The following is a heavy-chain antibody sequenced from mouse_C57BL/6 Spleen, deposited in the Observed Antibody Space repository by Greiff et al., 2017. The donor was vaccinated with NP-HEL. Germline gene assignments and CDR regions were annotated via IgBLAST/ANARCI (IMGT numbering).Heavy chain of an antibody. CDR1: GYTFTDYE. CDR2: IDPETGGT. Sequence: QVQLQQPGAELVRPGSSVKLSCKASGYTFTDYEMHWVKQTPVHGLEWIGAIDPETGGTAYNQKFKGKAILTADKSSSTAYMELRSLTSEDSAVYYCTTYYSNEDYFDCWGQGTTLTVSS. J-gene: IGHJ2*01. CDR3: TTYYSNEDYFDC. D-gene: IGHD2-5*01. V-gene: IGHV1-15*01.